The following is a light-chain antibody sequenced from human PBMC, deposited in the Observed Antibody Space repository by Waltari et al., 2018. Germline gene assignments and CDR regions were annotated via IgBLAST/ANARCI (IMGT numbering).Light chain of an antibody. Sequence: RLAHSAGNNFLLWFQPRRPQCPMRLIYTVSYRDSAVPDRVSRSGSGTDFTLNISRVEAEDVGVYYCMHETHCPYTFGQGTKLDIK. CDR2: TVS. CDR1: RLAHSAGNNF. CDR3: MHETHCPYT. V-gene: IGKV2-30*02. J-gene: IGKJ2*01.